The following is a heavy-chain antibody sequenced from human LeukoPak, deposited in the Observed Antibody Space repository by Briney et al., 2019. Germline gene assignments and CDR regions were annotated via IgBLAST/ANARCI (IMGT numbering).Heavy chain of an antibody. V-gene: IGHV4-31*03. Sequence: SQTLSLTCTVSGGSISSGGYYWSWIRQHPGKGLEWIGYIYYSGSTYYNPSLKSRVTISVDTSKNQFSLKPSSVTAADTAVYYCARAPRGLNAFDIWGQGTMVTVSS. CDR1: GGSISSGGYY. D-gene: IGHD3-10*01. CDR2: IYYSGST. CDR3: ARAPRGLNAFDI. J-gene: IGHJ3*02.